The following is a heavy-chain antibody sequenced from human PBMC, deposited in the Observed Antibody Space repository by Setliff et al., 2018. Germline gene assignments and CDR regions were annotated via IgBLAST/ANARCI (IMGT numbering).Heavy chain of an antibody. CDR3: TVYNTGSSKDHY. D-gene: IGHD2-8*02. CDR1: GGSFSTYY. Sequence: SETLSLTCAVYGGSFSTYYWSWIRQPPGKGLEWIGEINHSGSTNYNPSLKSRVTISVDTSKNQFSLKLSSVTAADTALYYCTVYNTGSSKDHYWGQGTPVTVSS. CDR2: INHSGST. J-gene: IGHJ4*02. V-gene: IGHV4-34*01.